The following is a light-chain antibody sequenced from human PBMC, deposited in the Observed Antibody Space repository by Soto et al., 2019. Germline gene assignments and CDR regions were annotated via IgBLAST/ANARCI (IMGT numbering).Light chain of an antibody. CDR1: SSDVGGYNF. CDR2: DVR. J-gene: IGLJ1*01. CDR3: SSYTSISTYV. Sequence: QSVLPQPASVSGSPGQSITISCTGTSSDVGGYNFVSWYQQHPGKAPKLMIYDVRNRPSGVSNRFSGSKSVNTASLTISGLQAEDEADYYCSSYTSISTYVFGTGTKLTVL. V-gene: IGLV2-14*01.